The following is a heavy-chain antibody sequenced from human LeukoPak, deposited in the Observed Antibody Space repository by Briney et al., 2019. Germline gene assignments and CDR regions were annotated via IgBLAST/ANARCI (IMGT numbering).Heavy chain of an antibody. D-gene: IGHD2-21*02. J-gene: IGHJ4*02. CDR1: GFTFSSYS. CDR2: ISSSSSYI. V-gene: IGHV3-21*01. CDR3: ARGSYCGGDCYPFDY. Sequence: GGSLRLSCAASGFTFSSYSMNWVHQAPGKGLEWVSSISSSSSYIYYADSVKGRFTISRDNAKNSLYLQMNSLRAEDTAVYYCARGSYCGGDCYPFDYWGQGALVTVSS.